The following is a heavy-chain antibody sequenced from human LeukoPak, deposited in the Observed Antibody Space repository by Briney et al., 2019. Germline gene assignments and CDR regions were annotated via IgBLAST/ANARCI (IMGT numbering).Heavy chain of an antibody. CDR1: GGSISSSSYY. J-gene: IGHJ6*03. Sequence: NPSETLSLTCTVSGGSISSSSYYWGWIRQPPGKGLEWIGSIYYSGSTYYNPSLKSRVTISVDTSKNQFSLKLGSVTAADTAVYYCAKHSLCLTYYDFWSGYYSPCYMDVWGKGTTVTVSS. V-gene: IGHV4-39*01. CDR3: AKHSLCLTYYDFWSGYYSPCYMDV. CDR2: IYYSGST. D-gene: IGHD3-3*01.